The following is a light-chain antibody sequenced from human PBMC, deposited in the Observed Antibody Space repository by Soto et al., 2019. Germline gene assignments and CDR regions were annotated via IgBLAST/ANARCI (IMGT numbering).Light chain of an antibody. CDR1: SSNIGAGYD. Sequence: QSVLTQPPSVSGAPGQRVTISCTGSSSNIGAGYDVHWYQQLPGTAPKLLIYGNSNRPSGVPDRFSGSNSVTSASLAITGLQAEDEADYSCQSYDSSLSGFYVFVTGTKLTVL. CDR3: QSYDSSLSGFYV. CDR2: GNS. V-gene: IGLV1-40*01. J-gene: IGLJ1*01.